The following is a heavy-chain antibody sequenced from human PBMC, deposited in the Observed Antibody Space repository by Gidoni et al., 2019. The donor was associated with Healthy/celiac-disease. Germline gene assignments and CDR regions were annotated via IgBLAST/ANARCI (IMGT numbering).Heavy chain of an antibody. V-gene: IGHV3-9*01. D-gene: IGHD6-6*01. J-gene: IGHJ6*03. Sequence: EVQLVESGGGLVQPGRSLRLSCAASGFTFDDYAMHWVRQAPGKGLEWVSGISWNSGSIGYADSVKGRFTISRDNAKNSLYLQMNSLRAEDTALYYCAKIGLDSSSSDYYMDVWGKGTTVTVSS. CDR3: AKIGLDSSSSDYYMDV. CDR1: GFTFDDYA. CDR2: ISWNSGSI.